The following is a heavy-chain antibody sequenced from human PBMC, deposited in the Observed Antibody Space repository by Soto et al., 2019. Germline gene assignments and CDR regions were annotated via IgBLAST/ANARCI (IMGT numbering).Heavy chain of an antibody. J-gene: IGHJ6*02. Sequence: PGGSLRLSCAASGFTFSDYAMSWVRQTPGTGLEWVSVISGSGGSTYYADSVKGRFTISRDNSKNTLYLQMNSLRAEDTAVYYCAREFVVPRYYYGMDVWGQGTTVTVSS. CDR3: AREFVVPRYYYGMDV. V-gene: IGHV3-23*01. D-gene: IGHD2-21*01. CDR1: GFTFSDYA. CDR2: ISGSGGST.